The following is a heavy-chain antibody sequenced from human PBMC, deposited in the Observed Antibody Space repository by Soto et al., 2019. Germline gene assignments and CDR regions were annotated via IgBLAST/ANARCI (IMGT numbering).Heavy chain of an antibody. CDR1: GFNFSNYG. D-gene: IGHD5-18*01. J-gene: IGHJ4*02. V-gene: IGHV3-33*06. CDR3: AKGDGYNYGQCDH. Sequence: QVQLVESGGGVVQPGRSLRLSCAASGFNFSNYGMYWVRQAPGKGLEWVAVIWYDGSKQYYADSVKGRFTIFRDNSKNTLYVQMSSLRAEDTAVYYCAKGDGYNYGQCDHWGQGTLVTVSP. CDR2: IWYDGSKQ.